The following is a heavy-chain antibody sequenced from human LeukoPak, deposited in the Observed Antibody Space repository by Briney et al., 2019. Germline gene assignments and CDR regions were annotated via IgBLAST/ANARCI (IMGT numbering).Heavy chain of an antibody. CDR2: IYPGDSDT. J-gene: IGHJ3*02. D-gene: IGHD2-2*01. V-gene: IGHV5-51*01. CDR1: GYIFTTYW. Sequence: GESLKISCKGSGYIFTTYWIGWVRQMPGKGLEWMGIIYPGDSDTRYSPSFQGQVTISADKSISTAYVQWRSLKASDTAMYYCVRRVYCSSTSCHGGGFDIWGQGTMVTVSS. CDR3: VRRVYCSSTSCHGGGFDI.